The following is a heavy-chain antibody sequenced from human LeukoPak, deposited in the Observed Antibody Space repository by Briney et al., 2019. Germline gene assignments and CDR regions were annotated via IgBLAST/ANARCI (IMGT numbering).Heavy chain of an antibody. D-gene: IGHD3-22*01. J-gene: IGHJ6*02. CDR3: ARVTYYYDSSGYSRLDYYYGMDV. CDR1: GYTFTSYG. Sequence: ASAKVSCKASGYTFTSYGISWVRQAPGQGLEWMGWISAYNGNTNYAQKLQGRVTMTTDTSTSTAYMELRSLRSDDTAVYYCARVTYYYDSSGYSRLDYYYGMDVWGQGTTVTVSS. CDR2: ISAYNGNT. V-gene: IGHV1-18*01.